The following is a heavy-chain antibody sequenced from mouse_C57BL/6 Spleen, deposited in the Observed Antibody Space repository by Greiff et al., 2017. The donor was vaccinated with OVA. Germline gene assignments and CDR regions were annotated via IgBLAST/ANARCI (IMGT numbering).Heavy chain of an antibody. CDR1: GYSITSGYD. J-gene: IGHJ4*01. Sequence: EVKVEESGPGMVKPSQSLSLTCTVTGYSITSGYDWHWIRHFPGNKLEWMGYISYSGSTNYNPSLKSRISITHDTSKNHFFLKLNSVTTEDTATYYCARGLTPGYAMDYWGQGTSVTVSS. CDR3: ARGLTPGYAMDY. CDR2: ISYSGST. V-gene: IGHV3-1*01.